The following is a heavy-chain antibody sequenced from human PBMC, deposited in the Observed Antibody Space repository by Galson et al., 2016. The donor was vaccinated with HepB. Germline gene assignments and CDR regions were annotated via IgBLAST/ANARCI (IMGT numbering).Heavy chain of an antibody. V-gene: IGHV3-23*01. D-gene: IGHD3-3*01. CDR1: RFTFSSYA. Sequence: SLRLSCAASRFTFSSYAMSWVRQAPGKGLEWVSVISGSGGSTYYADSVKGRFTISRDNSKNTLYLQMNSLRAEDTAVYYCAKEGTIFGVGPYGMDVWGQGTMVIVSS. CDR2: ISGSGGST. J-gene: IGHJ6*02. CDR3: AKEGTIFGVGPYGMDV.